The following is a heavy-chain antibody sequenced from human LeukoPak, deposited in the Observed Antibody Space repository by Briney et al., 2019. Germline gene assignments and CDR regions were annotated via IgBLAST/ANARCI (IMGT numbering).Heavy chain of an antibody. Sequence: ASVKVSCKALGYTFTGYYMHWVRQAPGQGLEWMGRINPNSGGTNYAQKFQGRVTMTRDTSISTAYMELSRLRSDDTAVYYCARGGVVAANIDYWGQGTLVTVSS. CDR1: GYTFTGYY. D-gene: IGHD2-15*01. CDR2: INPNSGGT. V-gene: IGHV1-2*06. J-gene: IGHJ4*02. CDR3: ARGGVVAANIDY.